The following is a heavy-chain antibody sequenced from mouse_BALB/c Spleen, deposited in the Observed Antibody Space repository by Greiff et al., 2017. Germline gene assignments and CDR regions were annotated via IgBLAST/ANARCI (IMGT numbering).Heavy chain of an antibody. CDR1: GFSLTSYG. J-gene: IGHJ4*01. V-gene: IGHV2-9*02. Sequence: VKLVESGPGLVAPSQSLSITCTVSGFSLTSYGVHWVRQPPGKGLEWLGVIWAGGSTNYNSALMSRLSISKDNSKSQVFLKMNSLQTDDTAMYYCARDRYYGSSYGAMDYWGQGTSVTVSS. D-gene: IGHD1-1*01. CDR3: ARDRYYGSSYGAMDY. CDR2: IWAGGST.